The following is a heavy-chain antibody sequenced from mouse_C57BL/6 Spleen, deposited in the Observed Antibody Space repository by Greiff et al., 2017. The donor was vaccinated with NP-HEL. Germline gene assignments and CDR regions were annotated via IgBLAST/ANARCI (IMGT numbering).Heavy chain of an antibody. Sequence: VQLKESGAELVRPGASVKLSCTASGFNIKDDYMHWVKQRPEQGLEWIGWIDPENGDTEYASKFQGKATITADTSSNTAYLQLSSLTSEDTAVYYCTTFYYGIPYFDYWGQGTTLTVSS. V-gene: IGHV14-4*01. J-gene: IGHJ2*01. CDR1: GFNIKDDY. CDR3: TTFYYGIPYFDY. CDR2: IDPENGDT. D-gene: IGHD2-1*01.